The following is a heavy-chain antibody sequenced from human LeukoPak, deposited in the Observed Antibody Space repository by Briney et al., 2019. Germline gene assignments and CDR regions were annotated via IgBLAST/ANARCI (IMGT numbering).Heavy chain of an antibody. CDR2: IIPIFGTA. Sequence: SVKVSCKASGGTFSSYAISWVRQAPGQGLEWMGGIIPIFGTANYARKFQGRVTMTRDTSTSTVYMELSSLRSEDTAVYYCARDRWEPPNWFDPWGQGTLVTVSS. V-gene: IGHV1-69*05. CDR3: ARDRWEPPNWFDP. CDR1: GGTFSSYA. D-gene: IGHD1-26*01. J-gene: IGHJ5*02.